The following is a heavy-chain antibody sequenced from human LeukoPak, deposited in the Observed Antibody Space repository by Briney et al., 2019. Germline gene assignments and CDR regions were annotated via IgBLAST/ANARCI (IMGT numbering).Heavy chain of an antibody. CDR3: ASKDAMVNAVDY. D-gene: IGHD5-18*01. CDR2: IYHSGST. V-gene: IGHV4-30-2*01. Sequence: SETLSLTCAVSGGSISSGGYSWSWIRQPPGKGLEWIGYIYHSGSTYYNPSLKSRVTISVDRSKNQFSLKLSSVTAADTAVYYCASKDAMVNAVDYWGQGTLVTVSS. CDR1: GGSISSGGYS. J-gene: IGHJ4*02.